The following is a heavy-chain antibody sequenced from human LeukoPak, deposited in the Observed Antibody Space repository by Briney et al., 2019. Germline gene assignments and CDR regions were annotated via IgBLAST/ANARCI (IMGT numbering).Heavy chain of an antibody. Sequence: PSETLSLTCTVSGAAISSGAFSWNWVRQLPGKGLEWIGYTLHSGSPEYNPSLKSRVTISVDTSKNHFSLKLRSVTAADTAVYYCATLRSWSPDYFDHWGQGTLVTVSS. D-gene: IGHD1-26*01. CDR1: GAAISSGAFS. CDR2: TLHSGSP. V-gene: IGHV4-30-2*06. J-gene: IGHJ4*02. CDR3: ATLRSWSPDYFDH.